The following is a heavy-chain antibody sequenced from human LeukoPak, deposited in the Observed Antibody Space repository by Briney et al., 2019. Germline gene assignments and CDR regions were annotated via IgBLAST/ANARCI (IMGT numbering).Heavy chain of an antibody. CDR3: ARDRAWASDI. D-gene: IGHD3-10*01. V-gene: IGHV3-23*01. J-gene: IGHJ3*02. Sequence: GGSLRLSCTASGFTFSTYAMTWVRQAPGKGLEWVSGISGSGGSTYYADSVKGRFTISRDNSKNTLYLQMNSLRDGDTAAYYCARDRAWASDIWGQGTMVTVSS. CDR1: GFTFSTYA. CDR2: ISGSGGST.